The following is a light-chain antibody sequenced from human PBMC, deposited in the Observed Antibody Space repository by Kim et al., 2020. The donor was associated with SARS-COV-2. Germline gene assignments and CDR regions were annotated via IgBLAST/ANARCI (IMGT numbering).Light chain of an antibody. V-gene: IGKV3-11*01. CDR1: QGIDSQ. J-gene: IGKJ1*01. Sequence: EIVLTQSPATLSLSSGERATLSCRASQGIDSQLAWYQQKPGQAPRLVIYDASYRATGIPARFSGSGSGTDFTLTISSLEPEDFAVYFCQQRRNWPVTFGQGTKVDIK. CDR3: QQRRNWPVT. CDR2: DAS.